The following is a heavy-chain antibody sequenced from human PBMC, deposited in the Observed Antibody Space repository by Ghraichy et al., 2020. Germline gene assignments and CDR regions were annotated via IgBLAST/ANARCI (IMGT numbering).Heavy chain of an antibody. Sequence: SETLSLTCTVSGGSISSGGYYWSWIRQHPGKGLEWIGYIYYSGSTYYNPSLKSRVTISVDTSKNQFSLKLSSVTAADTVVYYCARGLRFLEIDYWGQETLVTVSS. J-gene: IGHJ4*02. V-gene: IGHV4-31*03. CDR3: ARGLRFLEIDY. CDR2: IYYSGST. CDR1: GGSISSGGYY. D-gene: IGHD3-3*01.